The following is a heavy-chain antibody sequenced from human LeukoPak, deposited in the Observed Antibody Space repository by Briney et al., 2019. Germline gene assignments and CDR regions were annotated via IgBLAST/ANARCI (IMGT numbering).Heavy chain of an antibody. Sequence: PSETLSLTCSVSGGSISGHYWSWVRQPAGKGLEDLGRIYSTGSTHYNPSLESRVTMSVDTSKNQFSLRLSSVTAADTAVYYCVRGTTEYIYYFEHWGQGTLVTVSS. J-gene: IGHJ4*02. D-gene: IGHD4-17*01. V-gene: IGHV4-4*07. CDR2: IYSTGST. CDR3: VRGTTEYIYYFEH. CDR1: GGSISGHY.